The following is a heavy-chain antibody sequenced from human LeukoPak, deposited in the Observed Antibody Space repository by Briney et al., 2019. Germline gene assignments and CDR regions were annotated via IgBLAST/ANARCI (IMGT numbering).Heavy chain of an antibody. CDR2: ISGSGGST. D-gene: IGHD5-18*01. V-gene: IGHV3-23*01. CDR3: AKDDRIQTRRYSYNY. CDR1: GFTFSSYA. Sequence: EGSLRLSCAASGFTFSSYAMSWVRQAPGKGLEWVSTISGSGGSTSYADSVKGRFTISRDNSKNTLFLQMNSLRAEDTAVYYCAKDDRIQTRRYSYNYWGQGTLVTVSS. J-gene: IGHJ4*02.